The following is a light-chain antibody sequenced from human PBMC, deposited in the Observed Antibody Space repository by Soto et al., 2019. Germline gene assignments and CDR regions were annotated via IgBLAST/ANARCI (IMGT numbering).Light chain of an antibody. V-gene: IGLV1-40*01. Sequence: QLVLTQPPSVSGAPGQRVTISCTGSRSNIGAGYDVHWYQQLPGTAPKLLIYGNSNRPSGVPDRFSGSKSGTSASLAITGLQAEDEADYYCQSYDSSLSGSRVFGGGTKLTVL. CDR2: GNS. CDR3: QSYDSSLSGSRV. J-gene: IGLJ2*01. CDR1: RSNIGAGYD.